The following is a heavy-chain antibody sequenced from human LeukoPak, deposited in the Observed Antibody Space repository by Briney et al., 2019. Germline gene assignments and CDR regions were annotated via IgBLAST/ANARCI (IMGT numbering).Heavy chain of an antibody. CDR1: GYTFTSYY. V-gene: IGHV1-46*01. J-gene: IGHJ5*02. Sequence: ASVKVSCKASGYTFTSYYVNWVRQAPGQGLEWMGKINPSGGSTNYAPKFQGRVTMTRDTSTSTVYMELSSLRSEDTAVYYCARGWWGTDYGWTNWFDPWGQGTLVTVSS. D-gene: IGHD4-17*01. CDR2: INPSGGST. CDR3: ARGWWGTDYGWTNWFDP.